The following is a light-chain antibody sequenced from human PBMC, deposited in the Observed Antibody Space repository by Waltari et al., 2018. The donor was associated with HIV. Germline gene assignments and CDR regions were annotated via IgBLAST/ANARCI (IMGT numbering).Light chain of an antibody. J-gene: IGKJ5*01. CDR1: QTISTS. CDR2: AAS. Sequence: EIQMTQSQSSLSASVGDRVTVTCRASQTISTSLNWYQQKPGKAPNLLIYAASTLHGGVPSRFSGSGSGTDFTLTITNVQPEDFATYFCQQSYHTLITFGQGTRLEIK. V-gene: IGKV1-39*01. CDR3: QQSYHTLIT.